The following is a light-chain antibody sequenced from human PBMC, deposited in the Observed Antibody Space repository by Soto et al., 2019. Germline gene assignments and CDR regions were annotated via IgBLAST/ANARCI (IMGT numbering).Light chain of an antibody. CDR2: EGT. V-gene: IGLV2-23*01. CDR3: CSYAGSFTFV. Sequence: QSALPQPASVSGSPGQSITISCIGTSSDVGSYNLVSWYQQYSGKAPKLMIYEGTKRPSGVSNRFSGSKSGNTASLTISGLQAEDEADYYCCSYAGSFTFVFGTGTKVTVL. CDR1: SSDVGSYNL. J-gene: IGLJ1*01.